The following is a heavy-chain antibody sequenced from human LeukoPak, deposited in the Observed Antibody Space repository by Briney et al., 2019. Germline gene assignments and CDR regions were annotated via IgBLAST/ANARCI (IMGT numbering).Heavy chain of an antibody. J-gene: IGHJ4*02. CDR3: ARGVEMATTQPPDY. Sequence: GGSLRLSCAASGFTFSTYSMNWVRQAPGKGLEWVSSISSSSGYIYYADSVKGRFTISRDNAKNSLYLQMNSLRAEDTAVYYCARGVEMATTQPPDYWGQGTLVTVSS. V-gene: IGHV3-21*01. CDR1: GFTFSTYS. CDR2: ISSSSGYI. D-gene: IGHD5-24*01.